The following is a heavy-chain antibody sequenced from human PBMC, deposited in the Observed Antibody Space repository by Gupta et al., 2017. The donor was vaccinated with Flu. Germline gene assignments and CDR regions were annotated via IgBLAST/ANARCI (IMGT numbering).Heavy chain of an antibody. V-gene: IGHV2-26*01. Sequence: QVTLKESGPVLAKPTETLTLTCTVSGFSLSNARMGVSWIRQPPGEALEWLAHIFSNDEKSYSTSLKSRLTISKDTSNSQVVLTMTNMDPVDTATYYCARMPGIAVAGTEFDYWGQGTLVTVSS. J-gene: IGHJ4*02. CDR3: ARMPGIAVAGTEFDY. D-gene: IGHD6-19*01. CDR2: IFSNDEK. CDR1: GFSLSNARMG.